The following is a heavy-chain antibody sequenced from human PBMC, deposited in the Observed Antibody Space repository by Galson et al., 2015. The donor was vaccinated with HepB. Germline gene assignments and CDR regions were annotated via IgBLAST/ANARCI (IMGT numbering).Heavy chain of an antibody. V-gene: IGHV3-30-3*01. CDR3: AREPIAAAERGDYYGMDV. Sequence: SLRLSCAASGFTFSSYAMRWVRQAPGKGLEWVAVISYDGSNKYYADSVKGRFTISRDNSKNTLYLQMNSLRAEDTAVYYCAREPIAAAERGDYYGMDVWGQGTTVTVSS. CDR2: ISYDGSNK. J-gene: IGHJ6*02. CDR1: GFTFSSYA. D-gene: IGHD6-13*01.